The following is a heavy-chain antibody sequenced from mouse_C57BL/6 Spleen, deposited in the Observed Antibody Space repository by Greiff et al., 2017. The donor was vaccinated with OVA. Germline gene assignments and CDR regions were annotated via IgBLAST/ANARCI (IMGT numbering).Heavy chain of an antibody. V-gene: IGHV2-5*01. CDR3: AKNDYCGSSYWDFEV. CDR1: GFSLTSYG. J-gene: IGHJ1*03. Sequence: VMLVESGPGLVQPSPSLSISCTASGFSLTSYGIHWVRQSPGKGLEWLGVIWRGGSTDYNAAFMSRLSITKDNSKSQVFFKMNRLQADDTAKYYGAKNDYCGSSYWDFEVWGTGTTVTVSS. CDR2: IWRGGST. D-gene: IGHD1-1*01.